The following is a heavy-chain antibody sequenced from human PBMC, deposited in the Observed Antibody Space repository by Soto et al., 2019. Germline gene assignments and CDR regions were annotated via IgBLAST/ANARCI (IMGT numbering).Heavy chain of an antibody. CDR3: ARDLSVVVTLEPDAFDI. D-gene: IGHD2-21*02. CDR2: INPNSGGT. CDR1: GYTFTGYY. J-gene: IGHJ3*02. Sequence: ASVKVSCKASGYTFTGYYMHWVRQAPGQGLEWMGWINPNSGGTNYAQKFQGRVTMTRDTSISTAYMELSRLRSDDTAVYYCARDLSVVVTLEPDAFDIWGQGTMVTVSS. V-gene: IGHV1-2*02.